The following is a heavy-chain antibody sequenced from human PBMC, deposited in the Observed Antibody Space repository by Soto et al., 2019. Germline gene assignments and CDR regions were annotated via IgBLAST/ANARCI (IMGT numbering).Heavy chain of an antibody. CDR2: IYYSGST. V-gene: IGHV4-59*01. D-gene: IGHD6-13*01. CDR3: ARGGLEYSSSWQADY. Sequence: SETLSLTCTVSGGSISSYYWSWIRQPPGKGLEWIGYIYYSGSTNYNPSLKSRVTISVDTSKNQFSLKLSSVTAADTAVYYCARGGLEYSSSWQADYWGQGTLVTISS. J-gene: IGHJ4*02. CDR1: GGSISSYY.